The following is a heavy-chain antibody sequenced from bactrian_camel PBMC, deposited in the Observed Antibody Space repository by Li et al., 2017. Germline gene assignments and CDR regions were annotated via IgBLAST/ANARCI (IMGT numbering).Heavy chain of an antibody. Sequence: HVQLVESGGGSVQAGGSLRLTCVASGNTHNINYMAWIRQAPGNEREGVAAISTGGPYTRYSDSVKGRFAITRDNAKNTIYLQMNSLKPEDTGMYYCKTDEGPRTPSAEICQRRWGQGTQVTVS. CDR2: ISTGGPYT. D-gene: IGHD2*01. J-gene: IGHJ4*01. V-gene: IGHV3S53*01. CDR3: KTDEGPRTPSAEICQRR. CDR1: GNTHNINY.